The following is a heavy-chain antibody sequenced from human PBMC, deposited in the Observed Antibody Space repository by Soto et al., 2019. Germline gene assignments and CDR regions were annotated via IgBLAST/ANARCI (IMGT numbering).Heavy chain of an antibody. CDR2: IIPILGIA. D-gene: IGHD6-19*01. V-gene: IGHV1-69*08. CDR1: GGTFSSYT. Sequence: QVQLVQSGAEVKKPGSSVKVSCKASGGTFSSYTISWVRQAPGQGLEWMGRIIPILGIANSAQKFQGRVTITADKSTRTAYMELSSLRSEDTAVYYCARDSDGSGWPDYWGQGTLVTVSS. CDR3: ARDSDGSGWPDY. J-gene: IGHJ4*02.